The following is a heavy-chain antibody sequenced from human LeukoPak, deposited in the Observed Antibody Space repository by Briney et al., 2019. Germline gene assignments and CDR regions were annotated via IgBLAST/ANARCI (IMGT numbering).Heavy chain of an antibody. D-gene: IGHD6-19*01. CDR2: IKQDGSEK. V-gene: IGHV3-7*01. Sequence: GGSLRLSCAASGFTFSSYWMSWVRQAPGKGLEWVANIKQDGSEKYYVDSVKGRFTISRDNTKNSLYLQMNSLRAEDTAVYYCAKDLYIAVAGIFDYWGQGTLVTVSS. J-gene: IGHJ4*02. CDR3: AKDLYIAVAGIFDY. CDR1: GFTFSSYW.